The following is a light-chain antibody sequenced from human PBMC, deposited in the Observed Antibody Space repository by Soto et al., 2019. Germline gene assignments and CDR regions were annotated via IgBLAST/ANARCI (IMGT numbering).Light chain of an antibody. V-gene: IGLV2-14*03. J-gene: IGLJ1*01. CDR1: SSDVGGYNY. CDR2: DVS. CDR3: NSYAASSTYV. Sequence: QSVLTQPASVSGSPGQSITISCTGTSSDVGGYNYVSWYQHHPGKAPKLMIFDVSNRPSGVSNRFSGSKSGNTASLTISGLQADDEADYYCNSYAASSTYVFGTGTKVTVL.